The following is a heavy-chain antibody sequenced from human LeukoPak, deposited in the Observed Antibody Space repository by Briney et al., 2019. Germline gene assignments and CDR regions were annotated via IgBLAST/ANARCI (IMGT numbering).Heavy chain of an antibody. V-gene: IGHV4-39*01. Sequence: SETLSLTCTVSGGSISSSSYYWGWIRQPPGKGLEWIGSIYYSGSTYYNPSLKSRVTISVDTSKNQFSLKLSSVTAADTAVYYCARGEYYYDSSGYQLFDYWGQGTLVTVSP. CDR3: ARGEYYYDSSGYQLFDY. CDR2: IYYSGST. CDR1: GGSISSSSYY. J-gene: IGHJ4*02. D-gene: IGHD3-22*01.